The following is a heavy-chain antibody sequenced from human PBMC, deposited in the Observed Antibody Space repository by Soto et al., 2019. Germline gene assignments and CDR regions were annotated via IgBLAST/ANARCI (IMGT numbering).Heavy chain of an antibody. Sequence: KPSETLSLTCSVSGGSINSGDYHWTWIRQPPGKGLEWIGHIYYSGNTYYNPSLKSRLTISVDTSKNQFSLRLSSVTAADTAVYYCAGDRYYERTPYGMDVWGQGTSVTAP. V-gene: IGHV4-30-4*01. J-gene: IGHJ6*02. D-gene: IGHD3-22*01. CDR3: AGDRYYERTPYGMDV. CDR1: GGSINSGDYH. CDR2: IYYSGNT.